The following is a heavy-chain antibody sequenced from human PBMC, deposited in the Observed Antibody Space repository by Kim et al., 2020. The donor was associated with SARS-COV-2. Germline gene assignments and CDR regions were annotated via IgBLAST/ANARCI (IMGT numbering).Heavy chain of an antibody. Sequence: GESLRLSCAASGFTFSSYSMNWVRQAPGKGLEWVSSISSSSSYIYYADSVKGRFTISRDNAKNSLYLQMNSLRAEDTAVYYCARGDYYYGSGKDPDYYGMDVWGQGTTVTVSS. J-gene: IGHJ6*02. D-gene: IGHD3-10*01. V-gene: IGHV3-21*01. CDR3: ARGDYYYGSGKDPDYYGMDV. CDR1: GFTFSSYS. CDR2: ISSSSSYI.